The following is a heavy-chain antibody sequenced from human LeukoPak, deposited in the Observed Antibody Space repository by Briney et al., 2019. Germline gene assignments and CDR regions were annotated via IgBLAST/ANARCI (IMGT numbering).Heavy chain of an antibody. CDR3: ARDWPVSFDY. CDR1: GGSISSRSYY. Sequence: ETLSLTCTVSGGSISSRSYYWGWIRQAPGKGLEWVASIRPDGNEKYYVDSVKGRFTISRDNAKTSLYLEMNSLRAEDTAVYYCARDWPVSFDYWGQGTLVTVSS. D-gene: IGHD3-16*02. V-gene: IGHV3-7*01. J-gene: IGHJ4*02. CDR2: IRPDGNEK.